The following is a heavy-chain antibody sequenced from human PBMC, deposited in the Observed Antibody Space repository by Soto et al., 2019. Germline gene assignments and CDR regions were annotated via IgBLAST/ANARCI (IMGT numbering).Heavy chain of an antibody. CDR1: GGSIRNYY. J-gene: IGHJ4*02. CDR2: IYYSGST. Sequence: QVQLQESGPGLVKPSETLSLTCTVSGGSIRNYYWSWIRQPPGKGLEWIGYIYYSGSTNYNPSLKSRVTISVDTSKNQFSLKLSSVTAADTAVYYCARRNAGNFDDRGQGTLVTVS. D-gene: IGHD1-26*01. V-gene: IGHV4-59*01. CDR3: ARRNAGNFDD.